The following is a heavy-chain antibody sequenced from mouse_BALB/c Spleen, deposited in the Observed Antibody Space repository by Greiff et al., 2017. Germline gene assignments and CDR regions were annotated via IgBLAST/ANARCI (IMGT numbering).Heavy chain of an antibody. Sequence: VQLQQPGAEFVKPGASVKLSCKASGYNFTSYWINWVRLRPGQGLEWIGNIYPGSGSTNYNEKFKSKATLTVDTSSSTAYMQLSSLASEDSALYYCARSDYGSSYGYYAMDYWGQGTSVTVSS. J-gene: IGHJ4*01. CDR2: IYPGSGST. V-gene: IGHV1-55*01. CDR1: GYNFTSYW. CDR3: ARSDYGSSYGYYAMDY. D-gene: IGHD1-1*01.